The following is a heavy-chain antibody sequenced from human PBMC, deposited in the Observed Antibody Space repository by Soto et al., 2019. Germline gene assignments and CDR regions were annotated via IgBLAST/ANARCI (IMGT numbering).Heavy chain of an antibody. Sequence: SETLSLTCAISGDSVSSNSAAWNWIRQSPSRGLEWLGRTYYRSKWYNDYAVSVKSRITINPNTSKNQFSLQQNSVTPEDTAVYYCARDLEGIQLWSPHFDYCGQGSLVTVS. J-gene: IGHJ4*02. CDR3: ARDLEGIQLWSPHFDY. V-gene: IGHV6-1*01. D-gene: IGHD5-18*01. CDR2: TYYRSKWYN. CDR1: GDSVSSNSAA.